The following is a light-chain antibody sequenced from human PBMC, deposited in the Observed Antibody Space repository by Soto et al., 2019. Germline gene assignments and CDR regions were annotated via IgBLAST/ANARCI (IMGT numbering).Light chain of an antibody. CDR2: MVS. V-gene: IGLV2-23*02. Sequence: QSVLTQPASVSGSPGQSITISCTGTSSDVGNYNYVSWYQQYPGRVPKLLIYMVSNRPSGVSNRFSGSKSGNTASLTISGLQAEEEADYYCCSSGGSPTYVFGTGTKVTVL. CDR1: SSDVGNYNY. J-gene: IGLJ1*01. CDR3: CSSGGSPTYV.